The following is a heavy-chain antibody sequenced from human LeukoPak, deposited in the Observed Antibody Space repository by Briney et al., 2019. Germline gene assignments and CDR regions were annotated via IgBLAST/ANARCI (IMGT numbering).Heavy chain of an antibody. V-gene: IGHV6-1*01. Sequence: SQTLSLTCAISGDSVSSNSTAWNWIRQSPSRGLEWLGRTYYRSKWYRDYAVSVKGRITINPDTSKNQFSLQLNSATPEDTAVYYCARYCGTSGASYLDYWGQGTLVTVSS. CDR3: ARYCGTSGASYLDY. CDR2: TYYRSKWYR. D-gene: IGHD2-15*01. CDR1: GDSVSSNSTA. J-gene: IGHJ4*02.